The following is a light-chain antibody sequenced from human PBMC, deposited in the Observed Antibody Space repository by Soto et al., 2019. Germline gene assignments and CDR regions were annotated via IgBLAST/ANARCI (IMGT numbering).Light chain of an antibody. CDR2: DAS. CDR1: QSIGRW. J-gene: IGKJ2*01. V-gene: IGKV1-5*01. Sequence: IQMTQSPSTLSASVGDRVTITCRASQSIGRWLAWYQQKPGKAPKSLIYDASNLESGVPARFSGSGSGTDFILTIISLWPDDFASYSCKRYRDNLYSLGQGT. CDR3: KRYRDNLYS.